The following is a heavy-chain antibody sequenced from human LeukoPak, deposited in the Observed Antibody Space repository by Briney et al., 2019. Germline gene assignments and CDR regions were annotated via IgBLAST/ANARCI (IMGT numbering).Heavy chain of an antibody. CDR2: ISWDGGST. Sequence: GGSLRLSCAASGFTFDDYTMHWVRQAPGKGLEWVSLISWDGGSTYYADSVKGRFTISRDNSKNSLYLQMNSLRTEDTALYYCAKDIRGSCWYRYYYGMDVWGQGTTVTVSS. CDR1: GFTFDDYT. J-gene: IGHJ6*02. V-gene: IGHV3-43*01. CDR3: AKDIRGSCWYRYYYGMDV. D-gene: IGHD6-13*01.